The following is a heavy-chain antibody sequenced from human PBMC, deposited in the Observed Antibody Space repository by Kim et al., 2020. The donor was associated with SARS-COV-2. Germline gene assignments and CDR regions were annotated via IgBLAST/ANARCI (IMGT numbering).Heavy chain of an antibody. D-gene: IGHD6-19*01. J-gene: IGHJ6*02. CDR1: EFTFSTSW. CDR2: IKQDAYES. V-gene: IGHV3-7*03. Sequence: GGSLRLSCAASEFTFSTSWMTWVRQAPGKALEWVASIKQDAYESYYVDSVKGRFTISRDNAKNLLYLQMNSLRPEDTAVYYCAKGVSVAPHYYYHYGMDVWGQGTTVTVSS. CDR3: AKGVSVAPHYYYHYGMDV.